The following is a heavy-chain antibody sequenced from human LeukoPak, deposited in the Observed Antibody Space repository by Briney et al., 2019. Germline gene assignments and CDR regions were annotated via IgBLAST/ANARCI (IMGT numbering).Heavy chain of an antibody. CDR1: GGSINYYY. J-gene: IGHJ5*02. V-gene: IGHV4-59*01. Sequence: SETPSLTCTVSGGSINYYYWNWIRQPPGKGLEWIGHIYYSGSTNYNSSLKSRVTISVDTSRNQFSLKLSSLTAADTAVYYCARGKAAAASTLPFDPWGQGTLVTVSS. CDR2: IYYSGST. D-gene: IGHD6-13*01. CDR3: ARGKAAAASTLPFDP.